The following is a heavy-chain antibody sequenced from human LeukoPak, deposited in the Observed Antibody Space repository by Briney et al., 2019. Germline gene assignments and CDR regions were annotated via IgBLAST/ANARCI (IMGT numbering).Heavy chain of an antibody. J-gene: IGHJ6*02. CDR3: ARDLSDDGSPYTHYGMAV. D-gene: IGHD3-16*01. CDR1: GGSISSSSYY. V-gene: IGHV4-39*07. CDR2: IYYSGST. Sequence: PETLSLTCTVSGGSISSSSYYWGWIRQPPGKGLEWIGSIYYSGSTYYNPSLKSQVTISVDTSKNQLSLNLSSVTAADTTVYYCARDLSDDGSPYTHYGMAVWGQGTTVTVSS.